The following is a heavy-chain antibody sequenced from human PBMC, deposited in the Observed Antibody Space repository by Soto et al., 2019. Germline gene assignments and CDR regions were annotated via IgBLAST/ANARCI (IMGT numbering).Heavy chain of an antibody. J-gene: IGHJ6*02. CDR1: GGSISSSSYY. V-gene: IGHV4-39*01. CDR3: AGWKAPSYYYYGMDV. Sequence: PSETLSLTCTVSGGSISSSSYYWGWIRQPPGKGLEWIGSIYYSGSTYYNPSLKSRVTISVDTSKNQFSLKLSSVTAADTAVYYCAGWKAPSYYYYGMDVWGQGTTVTVSS. CDR2: IYYSGST. D-gene: IGHD1-1*01.